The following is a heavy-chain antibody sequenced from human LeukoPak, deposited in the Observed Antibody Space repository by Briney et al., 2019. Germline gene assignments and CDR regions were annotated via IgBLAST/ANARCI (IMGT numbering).Heavy chain of an antibody. CDR3: LTLPTYNKDGTGYYSYDY. CDR1: GYTLCELS. Sequence: GASVKVSCKFCGYTLCELSIHWVRQAPGKGLEWMGGFEPADGETIYAQKFQGRVTMTEDTSTHTAYMELSSLRSEDTAVYYCLTLPTYNKDGTGYYSYDYWGQGTLVTVSS. V-gene: IGHV1-24*01. J-gene: IGHJ4*02. CDR2: FEPADGET. D-gene: IGHD3-22*01.